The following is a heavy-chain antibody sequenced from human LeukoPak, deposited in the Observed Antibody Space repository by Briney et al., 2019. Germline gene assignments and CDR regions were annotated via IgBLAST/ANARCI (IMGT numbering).Heavy chain of an antibody. CDR3: ARDFGPSRGFDY. V-gene: IGHV4-59*01. D-gene: IGHD3-10*01. J-gene: IGHJ4*02. CDR1: GGSISSYY. Sequence: SETLSLTCTVSGGSISSYYWSWIRQPPGKGLEWIGYISYSGSTNYNPSLKSRVTISVDTSKNQFSLKLNSVTAADTAVYYCARDFGPSRGFDYWGQGPLVTVS. CDR2: ISYSGST.